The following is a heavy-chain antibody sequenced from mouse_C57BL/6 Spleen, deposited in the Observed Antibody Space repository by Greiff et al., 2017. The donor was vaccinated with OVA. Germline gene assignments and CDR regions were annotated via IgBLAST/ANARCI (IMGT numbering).Heavy chain of an antibody. Sequence: EVKLQESGPGLVKPSQSLSLTCSVTGYSITSGYYWNWIRQFPGNKLEWMGYISYDGSNNYNPSLKNRISITRDTSKNQFFLKLNSVTTEDTATYYCAITYGSSLYAMDYWGQGTSVTVSS. CDR2: ISYDGSN. D-gene: IGHD1-1*01. V-gene: IGHV3-6*01. J-gene: IGHJ4*01. CDR3: AITYGSSLYAMDY. CDR1: GYSITSGYY.